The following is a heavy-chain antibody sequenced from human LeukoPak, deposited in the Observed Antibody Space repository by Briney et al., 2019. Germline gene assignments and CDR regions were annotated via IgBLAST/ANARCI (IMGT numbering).Heavy chain of an antibody. CDR2: IYYSGST. Sequence: SQTLPLTCTVSGGSISSGGYYWSWIRQHPGKGLEWIGYIYYSGSTYYNPSLKSRVSISVDTSKNQFSLKLSSVTAADTAVYYCARDRGYSYGYFDYWGQGTLVAVSS. D-gene: IGHD5-18*01. J-gene: IGHJ4*02. CDR3: ARDRGYSYGYFDY. V-gene: IGHV4-31*02. CDR1: GGSISSGGYY.